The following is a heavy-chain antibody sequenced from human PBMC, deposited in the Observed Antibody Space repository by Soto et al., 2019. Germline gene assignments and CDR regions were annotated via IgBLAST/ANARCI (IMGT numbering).Heavy chain of an antibody. CDR1: EFTFSPYP. Sequence: QEQLVESGGGVVQPGRPLRLSCAASEFTFSPYPMHWVRQAPGKGLEWVAVISFDGATKYYADSVKGRFAISRDNSMNTLYLQMNSLRTEDTAVYYCAKDQSASSNSYHGMDVWGPGTMVTVSS. CDR3: AKDQSASSNSYHGMDV. J-gene: IGHJ6*02. D-gene: IGHD6-6*01. V-gene: IGHV3-30*09. CDR2: ISFDGATK.